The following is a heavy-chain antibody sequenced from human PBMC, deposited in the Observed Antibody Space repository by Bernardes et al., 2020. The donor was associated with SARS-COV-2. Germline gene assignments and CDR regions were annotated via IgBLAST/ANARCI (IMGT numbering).Heavy chain of an antibody. CDR2: INSDGSTT. J-gene: IGHJ6*02. CDR1: GFIFSSYW. V-gene: IGHV3-74*01. D-gene: IGHD5-12*01. CDR3: AVATNSYYGMDV. Sequence: GGSLRLSCAASGFIFSSYWMHWVRQAPGKGLVWVSRINSDGSTTSYADSVTGRFTISRDNAKNTLYLQMNSLRAEDTAVYYCAVATNSYYGMDVWGQGTTVTVSS.